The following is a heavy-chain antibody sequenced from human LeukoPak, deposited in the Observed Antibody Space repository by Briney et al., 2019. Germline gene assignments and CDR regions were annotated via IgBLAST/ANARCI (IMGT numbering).Heavy chain of an antibody. CDR1: GGSISSYY. CDR2: IYYSGST. Sequence: SETLSLTCTVSGGSISSYYWSWIRQPPGKGLEWIGYIYYSGSTYYNPSLKSRVTISVHTSKNQFSLKLSSVTAADTAVYYCAKDRSYGAFEIWGQGTMVTVSS. V-gene: IGHV4-59*01. CDR3: AKDRSYGAFEI. D-gene: IGHD3-10*01. J-gene: IGHJ3*02.